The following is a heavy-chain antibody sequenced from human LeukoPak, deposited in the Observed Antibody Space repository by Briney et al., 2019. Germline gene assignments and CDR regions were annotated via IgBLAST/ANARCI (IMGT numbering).Heavy chain of an antibody. Sequence: GGSLRLSCAVSGFSVNNNHMSWVRQAPGKGPEWVSVLYSGGSTYYADSVKGRFTISRDNSKNTLCLQMNSLRDEDTAVYYCARGGDLASAFDYWGQGTLVTVPS. CDR2: LYSGGST. CDR1: GFSVNNNH. J-gene: IGHJ4*02. V-gene: IGHV3-53*01. CDR3: ARGGDLASAFDY. D-gene: IGHD3-10*01.